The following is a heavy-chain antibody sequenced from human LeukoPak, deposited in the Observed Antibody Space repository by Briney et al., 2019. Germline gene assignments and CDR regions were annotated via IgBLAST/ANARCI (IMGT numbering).Heavy chain of an antibody. CDR2: IHSVGTT. J-gene: IGHJ4*02. V-gene: IGHV3-53*01. CDR1: GFTASNNY. D-gene: IGHD3-22*01. Sequence: GRSLRLSCAASGFTASNNYMSWVRQAPGKGLEWVSVIHSVGTTYYADSVKGRFTISRDNSKNTLYLQMNSLRAEDTAVYYCARTSSSAWNREFYYWGQGTLVTASS. CDR3: ARTSSSAWNREFYY.